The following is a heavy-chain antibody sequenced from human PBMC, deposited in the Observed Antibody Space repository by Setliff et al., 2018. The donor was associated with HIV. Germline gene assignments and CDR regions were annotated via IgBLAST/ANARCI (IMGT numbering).Heavy chain of an antibody. CDR2: IYWDDDV. J-gene: IGHJ4*01. D-gene: IGHD3-10*01. Sequence: GSGPTLVNPTQTLTLTCTFSGFSLASSGVGVAWVRQPPGEGLEWLALIYWDDDVRYKPSLKSRLTITKDTSKNQVDLTMSNMDPVDTATYFCVHVSYYREVYFDAWGQGILVTVSS. CDR3: VHVSYYREVYFDA. V-gene: IGHV2-5*02. CDR1: GFSLASSGVG.